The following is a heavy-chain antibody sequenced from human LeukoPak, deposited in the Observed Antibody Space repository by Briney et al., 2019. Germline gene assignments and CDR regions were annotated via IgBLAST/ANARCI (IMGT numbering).Heavy chain of an antibody. CDR1: RFTFSSYA. J-gene: IGHJ4*02. CDR2: ISYDGSNK. CDR3: ARDRVSGGRGYYFDY. Sequence: GGALRLSCAASRFTFSSYAMHRVRPAPGKGRGGVAVISYDGSNKYYGDSVKGRFTIPRDNSKNTIYLQMNSLRTEDTAVYHCARDRVSGGRGYYFDYWGQGTLVTVSS. V-gene: IGHV3-30-3*01. D-gene: IGHD2-15*01.